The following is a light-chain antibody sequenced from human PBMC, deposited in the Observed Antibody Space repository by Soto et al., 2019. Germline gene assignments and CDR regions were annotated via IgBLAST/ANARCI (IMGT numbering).Light chain of an antibody. J-gene: IGKJ1*01. CDR2: KAS. V-gene: IGKV1-5*03. Sequence: DIQMTQSPSTLSGSVGDRVTITCRASQTISSWLAWYQQKPGKAPKLLIYKASTLKSGVPSRFSGSGSGTEFTFTISNLQPEDFATYYCQQSYFILGTFGRGTKVDIK. CDR3: QQSYFILGT. CDR1: QTISSW.